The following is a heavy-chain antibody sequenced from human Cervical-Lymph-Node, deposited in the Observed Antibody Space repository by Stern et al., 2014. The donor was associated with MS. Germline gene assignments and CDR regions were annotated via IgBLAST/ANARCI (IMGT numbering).Heavy chain of an antibody. J-gene: IGHJ4*02. CDR1: GASIRSSVYQ. V-gene: IGHV4-39*01. D-gene: IGHD6-19*01. CDR2: IFHNGTT. Sequence: VQLLESGPGLVKPSETLSLTCTVSGASIRSSVYQWGWVRQPPGKGLEWIGNIFHNGTTSDKPSLKSRVTISLDASKNQFSLELNFVTAADTAVYYCLRVPHWLQVSPDRGENANFHFWGQGTLVIVSS. CDR3: LRVPHWLQVSPDRGENANFHF.